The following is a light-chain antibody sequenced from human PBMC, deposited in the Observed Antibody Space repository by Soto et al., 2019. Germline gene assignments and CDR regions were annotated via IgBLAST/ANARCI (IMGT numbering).Light chain of an antibody. Sequence: QSALTQPASVSGSPGQSITISCTGTSSDVGGYNYVSWYQQHPGKAPKLMIYEVTNRPSGVSNRFSGSKSGNTASLTISGLQDDDEADYYCTSYTSSTTLDVFGGGTQLTVL. J-gene: IGLJ2*01. CDR2: EVT. V-gene: IGLV2-14*01. CDR1: SSDVGGYNY. CDR3: TSYTSSTTLDV.